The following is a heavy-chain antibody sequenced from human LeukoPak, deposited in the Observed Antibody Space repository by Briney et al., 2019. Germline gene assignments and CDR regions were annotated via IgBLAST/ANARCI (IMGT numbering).Heavy chain of an antibody. J-gene: IGHJ4*02. CDR1: GGSFSGYY. CDR3: ARAGLDY. Sequence: SETLSLTCAVYGGSFSGYYWSWLRQPPGKGLEGIGEINHSGSTNYNPSLTSRFTISVDTSKTRSSLKLSSVPAADTAVYYCARAGLDYWGQGTLVTVSS. CDR2: INHSGST. V-gene: IGHV4-34*01.